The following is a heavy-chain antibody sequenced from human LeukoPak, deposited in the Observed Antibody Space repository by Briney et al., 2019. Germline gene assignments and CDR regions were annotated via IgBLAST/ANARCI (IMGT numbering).Heavy chain of an antibody. V-gene: IGHV4-34*01. J-gene: IGHJ4*02. CDR3: ARATLVYYGSSGYYQT. D-gene: IGHD3-22*01. Sequence: KPSETLSLTCAVYGGSFSGYYWSWIRQPPGKGLEWIGEINHSGSTNYIPSLKSRVTISVDTSKNQFSLKLSSVTAADTAVYYCARATLVYYGSSGYYQTWGQGTLVTVSS. CDR1: GGSFSGYY. CDR2: INHSGST.